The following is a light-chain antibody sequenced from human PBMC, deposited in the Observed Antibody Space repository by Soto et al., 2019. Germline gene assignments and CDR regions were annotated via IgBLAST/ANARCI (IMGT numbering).Light chain of an antibody. Sequence: QSALTQPASVSEFPGQSVTISCIGTSSDVGAYNYVSWYQQHPGKAPKLIIFDVNHRPSGISNRFSGSKSGNTASLSVSGLQADDEADYYCSSSTVMNTQVFGGGTKLTVL. J-gene: IGLJ2*01. CDR1: SSDVGAYNY. V-gene: IGLV2-14*03. CDR3: SSSTVMNTQV. CDR2: DVN.